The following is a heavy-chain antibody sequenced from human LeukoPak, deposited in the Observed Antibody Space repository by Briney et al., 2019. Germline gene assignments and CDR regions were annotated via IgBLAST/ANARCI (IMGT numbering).Heavy chain of an antibody. CDR2: IWYDGSNK. CDR1: GFTFSSYA. Sequence: GGSLRLSCAASGFTFSSYAMHWVRQAPGKGLEWVAVIWYDGSNKYYADSVKGRFTISRDNSKNTLYLQMNSLRAEDTAVYYCARGPTVWFGPDYWGQGTLVTVSS. D-gene: IGHD3-10*01. CDR3: ARGPTVWFGPDY. V-gene: IGHV3-33*08. J-gene: IGHJ4*02.